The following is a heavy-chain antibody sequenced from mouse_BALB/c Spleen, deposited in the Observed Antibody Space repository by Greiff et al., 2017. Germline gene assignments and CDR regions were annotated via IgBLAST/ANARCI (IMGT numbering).Heavy chain of an antibody. CDR1: GFSLTSYG. J-gene: IGHJ4*01. CDR2: IWAGGST. CDR3: AREDITTAPYYAMDY. Sequence: QVQLKESGPGLVAPSQSLSITCTVSGFSLTSYGVHWVRQPPGKGLEWLGVIWAGGSTNYNSALMSRLSISKDNSKSQVFLKMNSLQTDDTAIYYCAREDITTAPYYAMDYWGQGTSVTVSS. D-gene: IGHD1-2*01. V-gene: IGHV2-9*02.